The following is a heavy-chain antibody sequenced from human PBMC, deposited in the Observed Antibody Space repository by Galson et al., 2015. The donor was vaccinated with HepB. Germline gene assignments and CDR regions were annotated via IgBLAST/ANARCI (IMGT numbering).Heavy chain of an antibody. J-gene: IGHJ4*02. CDR3: AGSGWGYYFDY. V-gene: IGHV3-7*01. Sequence: SLRLSCAASGFTFSSYWMSWVRQAPGKGLEWVANIKQDGSEKYYVDSVKGRFTISRDNAKNSLYLQMNSLRAEDTAVYYCAGSGWGYYFDYWGQGTLVTVSS. CDR1: GFTFSSYW. D-gene: IGHD3-22*01. CDR2: IKQDGSEK.